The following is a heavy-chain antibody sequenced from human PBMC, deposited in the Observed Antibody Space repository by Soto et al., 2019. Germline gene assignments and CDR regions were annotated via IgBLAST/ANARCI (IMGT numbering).Heavy chain of an antibody. V-gene: IGHV3-48*03. J-gene: IGHJ4*02. CDR1: GFTFSSYE. CDR3: ARGPYLRGGGYFDY. CDR2: ISSSGYTI. D-gene: IGHD3-16*01. Sequence: EVQLVESGGGLVQPGGSLRLSCAASGFTFSSYEMNWVRQAPGKGLEWVSYISSSGYTIYYADSVKGRFTISRDNAKKSLYLQRNGLRAEYTSVYYCARGPYLRGGGYFDYWGQGTLVTVSS.